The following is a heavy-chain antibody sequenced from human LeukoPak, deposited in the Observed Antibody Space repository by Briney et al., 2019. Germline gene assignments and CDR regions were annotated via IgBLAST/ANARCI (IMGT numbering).Heavy chain of an antibody. J-gene: IGHJ6*02. V-gene: IGHV5-51*01. CDR1: GSSFTSYW. Sequence: GESLKISCKGSGSSFTSYWIGWVRQMPGKGLEWMGIIYPGGSDTRYGPSFQGQVTISADKSISTAYLQWSSLKASDTAMYYCARHDGVPAAMPGYYYYGMDVWGQGTTVTVSS. CDR3: ARHDGVPAAMPGYYYYGMDV. D-gene: IGHD2-2*01. CDR2: IYPGGSDT.